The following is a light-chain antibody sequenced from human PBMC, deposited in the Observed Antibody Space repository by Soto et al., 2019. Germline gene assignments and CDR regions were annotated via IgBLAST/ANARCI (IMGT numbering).Light chain of an antibody. Sequence: DTQMTQSPSTVSASVGDRVTITCRASQSITTFLAWYQQKPGKAPKLLIYAASNLQSGVPSRFSGSGSGTDFTLTINNLQPEDFATYYCQQADNLPLTFGGGTKVDIK. CDR2: AAS. V-gene: IGKV1-12*01. J-gene: IGKJ4*01. CDR1: QSITTF. CDR3: QQADNLPLT.